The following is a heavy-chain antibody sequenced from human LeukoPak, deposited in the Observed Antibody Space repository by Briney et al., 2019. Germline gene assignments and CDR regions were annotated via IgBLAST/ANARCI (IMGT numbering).Heavy chain of an antibody. CDR1: GGSISSYY. CDR2: IYYSGST. Sequence: PSETLSLTCTVAGGSISSYYWSWIRQPPGKGLEWIGYIYYSGSTNYNPSLKSRVTISVDTSKNQFSLKLSSVTAADTAVYYCARVDYSGSYYYFDYWGQGTLVTVSS. CDR3: ARVDYSGSYYYFDY. J-gene: IGHJ4*02. D-gene: IGHD1-26*01. V-gene: IGHV4-59*01.